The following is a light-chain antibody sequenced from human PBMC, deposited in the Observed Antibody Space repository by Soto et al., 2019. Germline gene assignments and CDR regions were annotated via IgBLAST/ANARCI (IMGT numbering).Light chain of an antibody. Sequence: QSVLTQPPSASGSPGQSVTISCTGTSSDVGRYNFVSWYQQHPGKAPKLMIFEVTKRPSGVPDRFSGSKSGNTASLTVFGFQAEDEADYYCSSLAADYNNHCVFGTGTEVTVL. CDR3: SSLAADYNNHCV. CDR1: SSDVGRYNF. J-gene: IGLJ1*01. CDR2: EVT. V-gene: IGLV2-8*01.